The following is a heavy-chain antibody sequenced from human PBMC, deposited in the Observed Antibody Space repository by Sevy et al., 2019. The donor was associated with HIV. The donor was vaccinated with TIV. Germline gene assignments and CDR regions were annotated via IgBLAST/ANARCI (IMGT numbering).Heavy chain of an antibody. CDR2: ISTLNVNT. D-gene: IGHD2-2*01. CDR1: GYSFTSYG. Sequence: ASVKVSCKASGYSFTSYGISWVRQAPGQGLEWMGWISTLNVNTNNAQKFQGRVTMTTDTSTSTAYMELRSLRSDDTAVYYCARDGCSSLSCHGSLLYWGQGTLVTVSS. V-gene: IGHV1-18*01. CDR3: ARDGCSSLSCHGSLLY. J-gene: IGHJ4*02.